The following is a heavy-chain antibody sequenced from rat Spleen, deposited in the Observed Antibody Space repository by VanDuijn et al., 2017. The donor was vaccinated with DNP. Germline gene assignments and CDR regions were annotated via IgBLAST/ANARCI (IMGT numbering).Heavy chain of an antibody. CDR2: ISYDGSST. CDR1: GFTFSDYY. D-gene: IGHD1-2*01. V-gene: IGHV5-29*01. Sequence: EVQLVESGGGLLQPGRSLKLSCAASGFTFSDYYMAWVRQAPTKGLEWVATISYDGSSTYYRDSVKGRFTISRDNAKSTLYLQMDSLRSEDTATYYCASEVITIAAISPFAYWGQGTLVTVSS. CDR3: ASEVITIAAISPFAY. J-gene: IGHJ3*01.